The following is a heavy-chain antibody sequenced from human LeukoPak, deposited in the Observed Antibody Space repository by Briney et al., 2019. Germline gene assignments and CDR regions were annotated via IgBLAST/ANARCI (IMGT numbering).Heavy chain of an antibody. CDR1: RFTFRSYG. D-gene: IGHD2-2*01. V-gene: IGHV3-30*02. J-gene: IGHJ4*02. Sequence: GGSLRLSCAASRFTFRSYGMHWVRQAPGKGLEWVAFIRYDGSNKYYADSVKGRFTISRDNSKNTLYLQMNSLRAEDTAVYYCAKSGVVVVPAAAGDYWGQGTLVTVSS. CDR3: AKSGVVVVPAAAGDY. CDR2: IRYDGSNK.